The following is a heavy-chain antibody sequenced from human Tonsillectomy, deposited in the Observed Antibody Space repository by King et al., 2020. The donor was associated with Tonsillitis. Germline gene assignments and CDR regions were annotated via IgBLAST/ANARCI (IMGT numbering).Heavy chain of an antibody. Sequence: VQLVESGGGLVQPGGSLRLSCAASGFTFSRYWMSWVRQAPGKGPEWVANIKPDGTEKYDVGSVRGRFTISRDNAKSSLYLQMNSLRAEDTGLYYCARVNYGYYYGMDVWGQGTTVTVSS. CDR3: ARVNYGYYYGMDV. J-gene: IGHJ6*02. V-gene: IGHV3-7*03. D-gene: IGHD5-18*01. CDR2: IKPDGTEK. CDR1: GFTFSRYW.